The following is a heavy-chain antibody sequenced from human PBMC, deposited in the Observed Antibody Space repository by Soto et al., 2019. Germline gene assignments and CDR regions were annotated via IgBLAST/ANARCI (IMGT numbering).Heavy chain of an antibody. V-gene: IGHV3-30*18. CDR1: GFTFSIYG. J-gene: IGHJ6*01. CDR3: AKGXVVVVAATLDYYYGMDV. CDR2: ISYDGSNK. D-gene: IGHD2-15*01. Sequence: RSLRLSCAASGFTFSIYGMHWVRQAPGKGLEWVAVISYDGSNKYYADSVKGRFTISRDNSKNTLYLQMNSLRAEDTAVYYCAKGXVVVVAATLDYYYGMDVWGQGTTVTVSS.